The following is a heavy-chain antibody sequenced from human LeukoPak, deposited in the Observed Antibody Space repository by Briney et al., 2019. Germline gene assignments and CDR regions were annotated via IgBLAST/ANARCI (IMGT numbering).Heavy chain of an antibody. CDR1: GRSFSGYY. Sequence: SETLSLTCAVYGRSFSGYYWSWIRQPPGKGLEWIGEINHSGSTNYNPSLKSRVTISVDTSKNQFSLKLSSVTAADTAVYYCARVVYSSGWSFGYWGQGTLVTVSS. D-gene: IGHD6-19*01. CDR2: INHSGST. J-gene: IGHJ4*02. V-gene: IGHV4-34*01. CDR3: ARVVYSSGWSFGY.